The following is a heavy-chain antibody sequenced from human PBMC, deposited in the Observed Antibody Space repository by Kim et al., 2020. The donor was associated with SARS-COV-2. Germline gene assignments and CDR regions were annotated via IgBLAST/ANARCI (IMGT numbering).Heavy chain of an antibody. V-gene: IGHV3-21*01. J-gene: IGHJ6*02. CDR2: ISSSSSYI. CDR3: ARADYDFWSGEYGMDV. Sequence: GGSLRLSCAASGFTFSSYSMNWVRQAPGKGLEWVSSISSSSSYIYYADSVKGRFTISRDNAKNSLYLQMNSLRAEDTAVYYCARADYDFWSGEYGMDVWGQGTTVTVSS. D-gene: IGHD3-3*01. CDR1: GFTFSSYS.